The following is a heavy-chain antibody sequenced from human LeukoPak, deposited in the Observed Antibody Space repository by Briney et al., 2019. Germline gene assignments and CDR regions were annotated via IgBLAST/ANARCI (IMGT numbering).Heavy chain of an antibody. D-gene: IGHD3-10*01. Sequence: PSQTLSLTCTVSGGSISSGGYYWSWIRQHPGKGLEWIEYIYYSGSTYYNPSLKSRVTISVDTSKNQFSLKLSSVTAADTAVYYCARGSRGLLDPWGQGTLVTVSS. CDR3: ARGSRGLLDP. CDR1: GGSISSGGYY. V-gene: IGHV4-31*03. J-gene: IGHJ5*02. CDR2: IYYSGST.